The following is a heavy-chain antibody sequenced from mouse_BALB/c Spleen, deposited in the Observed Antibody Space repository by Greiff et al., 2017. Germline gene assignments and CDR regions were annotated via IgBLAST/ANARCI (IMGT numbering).Heavy chain of an antibody. J-gene: IGHJ4*01. Sequence: QVQLKQSGAELMKPGASVKISCKATGYTFSSYWIEWVKQRPGHGLEWIGEILPGSGSTNYNEKFKGKATLTADKSSSTAYMQLSSLTSDDSAVYFCARRAYDYLLGRGAMDYWGQGTSVTVSS. CDR2: ILPGSGST. CDR3: ARRAYDYLLGRGAMDY. V-gene: IGHV1-9*01. D-gene: IGHD2-4*01. CDR1: GYTFSSYW.